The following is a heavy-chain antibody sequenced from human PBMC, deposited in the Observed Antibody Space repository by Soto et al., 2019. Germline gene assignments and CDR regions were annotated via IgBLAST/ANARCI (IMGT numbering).Heavy chain of an antibody. Sequence: ERVPSSSSSISSIYYADSVKGRLTISRDNPKNSLYLQMNSLRAEDTAVYYCAREFGSTSCYRYYWGQGTLVTVS. D-gene: IGHD2-2*01. V-gene: IGHV3-21*01. CDR3: AREFGSTSCYRYY. CDR2: SSSSISSI. J-gene: IGHJ4*02.